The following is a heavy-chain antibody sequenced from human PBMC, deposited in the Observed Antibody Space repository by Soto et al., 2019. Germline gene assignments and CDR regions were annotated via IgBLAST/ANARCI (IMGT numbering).Heavy chain of an antibody. J-gene: IGHJ6*02. CDR3: ARARPSSSWGAGMDV. D-gene: IGHD6-13*01. Sequence: QVQLVQSGAEVKKPGASVKVSCKASGYTFTSYYMHSARQAPGQGLEWMGIINPSGGSTSYAQKFQGRVTRTRDTSTRTGYMELSSLRSEDTAVYYCARARPSSSWGAGMDVWGQGTTVTVSS. V-gene: IGHV1-46*01. CDR2: INPSGGST. CDR1: GYTFTSYY.